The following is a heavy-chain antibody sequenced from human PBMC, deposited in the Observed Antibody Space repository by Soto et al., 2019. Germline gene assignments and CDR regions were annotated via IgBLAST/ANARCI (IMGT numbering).Heavy chain of an antibody. CDR3: ARDHYDFPGGLGQGYGMDV. V-gene: IGHV1-18*01. CDR2: ISAYNGNT. D-gene: IGHD3-3*01. J-gene: IGHJ6*02. CDR1: GYTFTSYG. Sequence: QVQLVQSGAEVKKPGASVKVSCKASGYTFTSYGISWVRQAPGQGLEWMGWISAYNGNTNYAQKLQGRVTMTTDTSTSTAYMELRSLRSDDTAVYYWARDHYDFPGGLGQGYGMDVWGPGTTVTVSS.